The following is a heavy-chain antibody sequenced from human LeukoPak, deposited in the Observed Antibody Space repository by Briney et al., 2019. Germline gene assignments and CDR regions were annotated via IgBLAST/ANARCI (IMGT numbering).Heavy chain of an antibody. V-gene: IGHV3-30*18. J-gene: IGHJ3*02. CDR3: AKDQGGQVLDRFDASDI. D-gene: IGHD2-2*02. Sequence: GGSLRLSCAASGFTFSSYGMHWVRQAPGKGLEWVAVISYDGSNKYYADSVKRRFTISRDNSKNTLSLQMNSLKTEDTALYYCAKDQGGQVLDRFDASDIWGQGTMVTVSS. CDR1: GFTFSSYG. CDR2: ISYDGSNK.